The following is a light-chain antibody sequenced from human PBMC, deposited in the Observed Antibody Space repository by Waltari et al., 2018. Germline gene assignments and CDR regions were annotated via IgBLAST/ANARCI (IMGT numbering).Light chain of an antibody. CDR3: QQYDISPLS. CDR2: GAS. V-gene: IGKV3-20*01. J-gene: IGKJ4*01. Sequence: EIVLTQSPGTLSLSPGERATLSCRASQTVRTTYLAWYQPKPGQAPTLLIYGASSRATGIPDRFSGSGSGTDFSLTISSLEPEDLAVYYCQQYDISPLSFGGGTKVEIK. CDR1: QTVRTTY.